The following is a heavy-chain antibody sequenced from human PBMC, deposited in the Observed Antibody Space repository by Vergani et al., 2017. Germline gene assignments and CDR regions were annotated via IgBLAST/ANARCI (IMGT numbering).Heavy chain of an antibody. V-gene: IGHV4-59*01. J-gene: IGHJ5*02. D-gene: IGHD1-26*01. CDR3: ARDLEVGATGWFDP. CDR2: IYYSGST. Sequence: QVQLQESGPGLVKPSETLSLTCTVSGGSISSYYWSWIRQPPGKGLEWIGYIYYSGSTNYKPSLKSRVTISVDTSKNQFSLKLSSVTAADTAVYYCARDLEVGATGWFDPWGQGTLVTVSS. CDR1: GGSISSYY.